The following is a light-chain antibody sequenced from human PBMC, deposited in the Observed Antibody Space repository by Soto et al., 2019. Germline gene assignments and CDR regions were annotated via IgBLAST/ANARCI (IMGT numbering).Light chain of an antibody. CDR2: EVS. CDR3: SSYAPSSTHV. V-gene: IGLV2-14*01. J-gene: IGLJ1*01. Sequence: QSALTQPASVSGSPGQSIIISCTGSSSDVGGYQFVSWYQQHPGKAPKLVAYEVSHRPSGVSNRFSASKFGNTASLTIAGVQPEDEADYYCSSYAPSSTHVFGTGTKLTVL. CDR1: SSDVGGYQF.